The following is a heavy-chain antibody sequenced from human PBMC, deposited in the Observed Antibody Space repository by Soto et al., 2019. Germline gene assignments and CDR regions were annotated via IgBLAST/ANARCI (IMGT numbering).Heavy chain of an antibody. CDR1: GFTFSSYA. CDR2: ISGSGDST. D-gene: IGHD6-13*01. Sequence: EVQLLESGGGLVQPGGSLRLSCAASGFTFSSYAMNWVRQAPGKGLGRASVISGSGDSTYYADSVTGQFTISSDNSKNTLYLQMNSLRAADTAVYYCAKRSSSWCFAYWGQGTLVTVSS. V-gene: IGHV3-23*01. J-gene: IGHJ4*02. CDR3: AKRSSSWCFAY.